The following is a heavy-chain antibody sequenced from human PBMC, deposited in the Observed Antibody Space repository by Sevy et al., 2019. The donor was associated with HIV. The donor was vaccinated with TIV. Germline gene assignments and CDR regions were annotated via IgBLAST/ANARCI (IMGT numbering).Heavy chain of an antibody. J-gene: IGHJ6*02. CDR2: IWSDGNEK. CDR1: GFTFSNYG. D-gene: IGHD2-2*01. V-gene: IGHV3-33*01. CDR3: ARGPLRYCTSTSCYEGDYYYGMDV. Sequence: GGSLRLSCAASGFTFSNYGIHWVRQPPGKGLEWVAVIWSDGNEKYYADSVKGRFTISRDNSKNTLFLQMNSLRAEDTAVYYCARGPLRYCTSTSCYEGDYYYGMDVWGQGTTVTVSS.